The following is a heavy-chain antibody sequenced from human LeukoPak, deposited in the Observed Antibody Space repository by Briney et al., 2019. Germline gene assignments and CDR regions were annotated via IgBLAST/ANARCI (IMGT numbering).Heavy chain of an antibody. V-gene: IGHV3-30-3*01. CDR2: ISYDGGIQ. Sequence: GGSLRLSCAASGFTFSDFTLHWVRQAPGKGLEWLAYISYDGGIQYYADSVKGRFSISRDNSKNTMYLQLNSLRTEDTALYYCARAYCTGGNCFKDYWGQGTLVTVSS. CDR3: ARAYCTGGNCFKDY. J-gene: IGHJ4*02. CDR1: GFTFSDFT. D-gene: IGHD2-8*02.